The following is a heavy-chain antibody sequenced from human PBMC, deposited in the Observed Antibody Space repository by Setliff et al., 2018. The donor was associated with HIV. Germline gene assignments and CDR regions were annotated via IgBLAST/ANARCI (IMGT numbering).Heavy chain of an antibody. Sequence: KLSETLSLTCTVSGDPIFIGGYYWSWIRQHPGGGLEWIGYIYHTGKTYYNPSLQSRIIMSLDMSQNQFSLKLSSVTAADTAVYYCAKEGNSVDNWLDPWGPGTLVTVSS. J-gene: IGHJ5*02. V-gene: IGHV4-31*03. CDR3: AKEGNSVDNWLDP. D-gene: IGHD1-26*01. CDR2: IYHTGKT. CDR1: GDPIFIGGYY.